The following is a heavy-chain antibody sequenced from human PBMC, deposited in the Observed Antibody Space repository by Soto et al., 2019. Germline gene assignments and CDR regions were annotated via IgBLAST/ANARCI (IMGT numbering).Heavy chain of an antibody. CDR1: GFICSSYD. CDR3: AKATATGGGAFDI. V-gene: IGHV3-23*01. Sequence: GGSLRLSCAASGFICSSYDMSWVRQAPGKGLEWVSTILVDGRTFYVDSVKGRFTISRDSSQNTVYLQMNSLTAGDTALYYCAKATATGGGAFDICGQGXMVTVSS. J-gene: IGHJ3*02. CDR2: ILVDGRT. D-gene: IGHD2-8*02.